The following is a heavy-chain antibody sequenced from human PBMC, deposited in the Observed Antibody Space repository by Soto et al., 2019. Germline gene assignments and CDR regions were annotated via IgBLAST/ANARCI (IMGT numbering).Heavy chain of an antibody. V-gene: IGHV3-48*03. J-gene: IGHJ4*02. CDR3: AKDSWYFDL. CDR2: ISSSGSTA. Sequence: PGGSLRLSCAASGFTFSRFELHWVRQAPGKGLEWISYISSSGSTAYYASSVEGRFTISRDNAKNTVSLQMNSLRAEDTGVYYCAKDSWYFDLWSQGSLVTVSS. CDR1: GFTFSRFE. D-gene: IGHD6-13*01.